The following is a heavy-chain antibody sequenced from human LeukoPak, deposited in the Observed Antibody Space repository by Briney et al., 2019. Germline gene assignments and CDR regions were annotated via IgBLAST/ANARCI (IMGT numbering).Heavy chain of an antibody. Sequence: GASVKVSCKASGYTFTGYYMHWVRQAPGQRLEWMGWINPNSGGTNYAQKFQGRVTMTRDTSISTAYMELSRLRSDDTAVYYCASSVSYCSSTSCRPGDAFDIWGQGTVVTVSS. V-gene: IGHV1-2*02. CDR1: GYTFTGYY. CDR3: ASSVSYCSSTSCRPGDAFDI. J-gene: IGHJ3*02. D-gene: IGHD2-2*01. CDR2: INPNSGGT.